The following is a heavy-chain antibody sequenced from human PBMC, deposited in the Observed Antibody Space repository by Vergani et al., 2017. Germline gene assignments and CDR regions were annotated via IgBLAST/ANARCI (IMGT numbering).Heavy chain of an antibody. CDR2: IYTSGST. J-gene: IGHJ4*03. V-gene: IGHV4-61*02. D-gene: IGHD5-24*01. Sequence: QVQLQESGPGLVKPSQTLSLTCTVSGGSISSGSYYWSWIRQPAGKGLEWIGRIYTSGSTNYNPSLKSRVTISVDTSKNQFSLKLSSVTAADTAVYYCAKGPTSSRGYFDHWGQGTLVIASS. CDR3: AKGPTSSRGYFDH. CDR1: GGSISSGSYY.